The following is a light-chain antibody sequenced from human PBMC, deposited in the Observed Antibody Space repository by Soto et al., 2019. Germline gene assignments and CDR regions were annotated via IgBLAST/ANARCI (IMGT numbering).Light chain of an antibody. J-gene: IGKJ5*01. CDR1: QSVSSSY. V-gene: IGKV3-20*01. Sequence: EIVLTQSPGTLSLSPGERATLSCRAIQSVSSSYLAWYQQKPGQAPRLLIYGASSRATGIPDRFSGSGSGTDFTLTISRLEPEDFVVYYCQQYGSSPGNTFGQGTRLEIK. CDR3: QQYGSSPGNT. CDR2: GAS.